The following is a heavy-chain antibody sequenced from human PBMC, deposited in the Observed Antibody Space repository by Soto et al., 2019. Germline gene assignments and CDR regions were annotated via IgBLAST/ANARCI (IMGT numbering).Heavy chain of an antibody. CDR3: ARRIPFGYGMDV. Sequence: EVQLVESGGGLVQPGGSLRLSCAASGFAFSSYAMHWVRQAPGKGLEYVSGITSNGGNTDYASSVKGRFTISRDNSKNTLYLQMGSLRAEDMAVYYCARRIPFGYGMDVWGQGTTFTVSS. CDR1: GFAFSSYA. D-gene: IGHD2-21*01. CDR2: ITSNGGNT. V-gene: IGHV3-64*01. J-gene: IGHJ6*02.